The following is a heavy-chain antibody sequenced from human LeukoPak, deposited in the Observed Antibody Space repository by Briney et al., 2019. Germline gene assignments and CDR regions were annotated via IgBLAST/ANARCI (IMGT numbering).Heavy chain of an antibody. Sequence: GGSLRLSCVASGFTLSSYWVAWVRQTPGKGLEWVAHINQDGSEKYYVDSVKGRFTMSGDTAKNSLYLHVNSLRAEDTAVYYCARGGYSGGFDIWGQGTMVTVSS. CDR3: ARGGYSGGFDI. CDR2: INQDGSEK. CDR1: GFTLSSYW. V-gene: IGHV3-7*01. D-gene: IGHD4-23*01. J-gene: IGHJ3*02.